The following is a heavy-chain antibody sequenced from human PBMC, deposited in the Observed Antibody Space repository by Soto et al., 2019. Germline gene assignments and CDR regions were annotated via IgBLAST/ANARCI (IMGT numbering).Heavy chain of an antibody. CDR1: GFTFSDYY. CDR2: ISSSSSYT. D-gene: IGHD4-17*01. Sequence: QVQLVESGGGLVKPGGSLRLSCAASGFTFSDYYMSWIRQAPGKGLEWVSYISSSSSYTNYADSVKGRFTISRDNAKNSLYLQMNSLRAEDTAVYYCAGVNGDYNNWFDPWGQGTLVTVSS. J-gene: IGHJ5*02. CDR3: AGVNGDYNNWFDP. V-gene: IGHV3-11*06.